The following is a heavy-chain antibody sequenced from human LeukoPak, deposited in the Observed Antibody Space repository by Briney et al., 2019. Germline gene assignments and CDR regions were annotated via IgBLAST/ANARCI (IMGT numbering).Heavy chain of an antibody. CDR2: INPISGDT. CDR3: AKDEKGYYHDTSGYPDAFDI. V-gene: IGHV1-2*02. J-gene: IGHJ3*02. D-gene: IGHD3-22*01. Sequence: GASVKVSCKASGYTFTGYYIHWVRQAPGQGLEWMGLINPISGDTNYAQKFQGGVTMTRDTSISTAYMELSSLRSEDTAVYYCAKDEKGYYHDTSGYPDAFDIWGQGTMVTVSS. CDR1: GYTFTGYY.